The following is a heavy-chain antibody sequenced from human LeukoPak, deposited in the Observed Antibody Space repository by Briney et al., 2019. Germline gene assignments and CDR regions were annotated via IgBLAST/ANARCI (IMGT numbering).Heavy chain of an antibody. J-gene: IGHJ4*02. CDR2: IIGNGGDI. CDR1: GFTFTTYA. V-gene: IGHV3-23*01. D-gene: IGHD5-24*01. Sequence: GGSLRLSCAASGFTFTTYAMNWVRQAPGKGLECVSVIIGNGGDIHYAGSVRGRFTISRDNSKNTLYLQMNSLRVEDTAVYYCAKDRIPDGRYSIDFWGPGTPVTVSS. CDR3: AKDRIPDGRYSIDF.